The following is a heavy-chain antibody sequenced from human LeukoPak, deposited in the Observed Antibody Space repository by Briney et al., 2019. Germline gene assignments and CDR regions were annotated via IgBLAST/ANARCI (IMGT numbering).Heavy chain of an antibody. CDR2: ISDSGGST. Sequence: GGSLRLSCAASGFPFSNYAMVWVRQAPGKGLEWVSTISDSGGSTFYADSVKGRFTISRDNSKNTLYLQMNSLRAEDRAVYYCAGGGPYIVVAGWDYYYYGMDVWGQGTTVTVSS. D-gene: IGHD2-2*01. CDR1: GFPFSNYA. J-gene: IGHJ6*02. CDR3: AGGGPYIVVAGWDYYYYGMDV. V-gene: IGHV3-23*01.